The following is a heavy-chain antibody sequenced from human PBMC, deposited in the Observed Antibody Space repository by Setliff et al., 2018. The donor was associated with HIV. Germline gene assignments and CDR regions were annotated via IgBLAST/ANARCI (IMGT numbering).Heavy chain of an antibody. CDR1: GFTFSSYS. CDR2: ISSSSNTK. V-gene: IGHV3-48*01. CDR3: ARKLQPGYGMDV. D-gene: IGHD5-18*01. Sequence: LRLSCAASGFTFSSYSMNWVRQAPGKGLQWVSYISSSSNTKYYADSVKGRCTISRDNAKNSLYLQMDSLRAEDTTVYYCARKLQPGYGMDVWGQGTTVTVSS. J-gene: IGHJ6*02.